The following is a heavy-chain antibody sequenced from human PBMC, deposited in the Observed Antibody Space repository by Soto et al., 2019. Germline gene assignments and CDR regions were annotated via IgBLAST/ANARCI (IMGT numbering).Heavy chain of an antibody. V-gene: IGHV1-69*13. CDR3: ARLWGRVGAEYFDH. Sequence: GASVKVSCKASGGTFSSYAISWVRQAPGQGLEWMGGIIPIFGTANYAQKFQGRVTITADESTSTAYMELSSLRSEDTAVYYCARLWGRVGAEYFDHWGQGNLVPVCS. CDR2: IIPIFGTA. J-gene: IGHJ1*01. CDR1: GGTFSSYA. D-gene: IGHD3-16*01.